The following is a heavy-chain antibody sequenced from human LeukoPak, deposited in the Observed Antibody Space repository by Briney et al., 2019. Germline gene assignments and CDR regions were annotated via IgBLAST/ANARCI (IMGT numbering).Heavy chain of an antibody. CDR1: GFTFSSYA. CDR2: ISYDGSNK. Sequence: GGSLRLSCAASGFTFSSYAMHWVRQAPGKGLEWVAVISYDGSNKYYADSVKGRFIISRDNSKNTLYLQMNSLRAEDTAVYYCARESSGSSSWYYFDYWGQGTLVTVSS. V-gene: IGHV3-30*04. J-gene: IGHJ4*02. D-gene: IGHD6-13*01. CDR3: ARESSGSSSWYYFDY.